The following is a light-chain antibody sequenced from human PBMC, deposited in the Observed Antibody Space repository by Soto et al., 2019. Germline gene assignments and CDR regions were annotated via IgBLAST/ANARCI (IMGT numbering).Light chain of an antibody. J-gene: IGLJ3*02. Sequence: QTVVTQEPSFSVSPGGTVTLTCGLSSGSVSTSYYPSWYQQTPGQAPRTLIYSTNTRSSGVPDRFSGSILGNKAALTITGAQADDESDYYCVLYMGSGIWVFGGETKVTVL. CDR2: STN. CDR3: VLYMGSGIWV. CDR1: SGSVSTSYY. V-gene: IGLV8-61*01.